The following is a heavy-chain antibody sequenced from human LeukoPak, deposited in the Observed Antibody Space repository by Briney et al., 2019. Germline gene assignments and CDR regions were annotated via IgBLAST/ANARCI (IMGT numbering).Heavy chain of an antibody. D-gene: IGHD6-19*01. CDR1: GGSFSGYY. V-gene: IGHV4-34*01. J-gene: IGHJ6*03. CDR2: INHSGYA. Sequence: PSEPLSLTCAVYGGSFSGYYWSWIRHPPGKGLEWIGEINHSGYAKYNRSLKSRVTISLGPPQKQFSLKLSSATAADTAVYECVRVGEYSSGWSHGEYYYYYMDVWGKGTTVTVSS. CDR3: VRVGEYSSGWSHGEYYYYYMDV.